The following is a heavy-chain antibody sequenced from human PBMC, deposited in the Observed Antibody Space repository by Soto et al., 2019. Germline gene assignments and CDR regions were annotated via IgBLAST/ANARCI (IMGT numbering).Heavy chain of an antibody. CDR1: EFTFSRFS. CDR3: ARDHGMFLSYYYYGLYG. CDR2: ISYDGSNT. V-gene: IGHV3-30-3*01. Sequence: GGSLRLSYAPSEFTFSRFSMQWVRQAPVKGMAWVAVISYDGSNTHYAESVKGRFNISRDDSKNTVYLQMNNLRGEDSAVYYCARDHGMFLSYYYYGLYGWGQGT. D-gene: IGHD3-10*02. J-gene: IGHJ6*02.